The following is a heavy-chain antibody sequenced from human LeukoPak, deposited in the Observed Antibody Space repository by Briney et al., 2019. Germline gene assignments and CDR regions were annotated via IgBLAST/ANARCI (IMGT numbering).Heavy chain of an antibody. J-gene: IGHJ4*02. CDR1: GFTFDDYA. Sequence: PGGSLRLSCAASGFTFDDYAMHWVRQAPGKGLEWVSGISWNSGSIGYADSAKGRFTISRDNAKNSLYLQMNSLRAEDTALYYCAKAWQWLAPFDYWGQGTLVTVSS. CDR3: AKAWQWLAPFDY. V-gene: IGHV3-9*01. CDR2: ISWNSGSI. D-gene: IGHD6-19*01.